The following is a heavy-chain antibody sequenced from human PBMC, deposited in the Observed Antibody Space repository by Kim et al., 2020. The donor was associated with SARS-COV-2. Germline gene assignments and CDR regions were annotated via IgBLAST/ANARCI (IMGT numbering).Heavy chain of an antibody. CDR1: GFTFDDYA. V-gene: IGHV3-9*01. Sequence: GGSLRLSCAASGFTFDDYAMHWVRQAPGKGLEWVSGISWNSGSIGYADSVKGRFTISRDNVKNSLYLQMNSLRAEDTALYYCAKAAYYDYIWGSYRFEYYHYYGMDVWGQGTKGNGSS. D-gene: IGHD3-16*02. CDR3: AKAAYYDYIWGSYRFEYYHYYGMDV. CDR2: ISWNSGSI. J-gene: IGHJ6*02.